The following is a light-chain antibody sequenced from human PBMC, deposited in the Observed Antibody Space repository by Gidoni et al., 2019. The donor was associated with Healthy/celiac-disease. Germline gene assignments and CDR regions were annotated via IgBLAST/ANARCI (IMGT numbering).Light chain of an antibody. V-gene: IGLV2-14*01. CDR1: SSDVGGYTY. CDR3: SSYTSSSVV. CDR2: DVS. J-gene: IGLJ2*01. Sequence: QSALTPPASVSGSPGQSITISCTGTSSDVGGYTYVSWYQPHPGKAPKLMIYDVSKRPSGVSNRFSGSKSGNTASLTISGLQAEDEADYYCSSYTSSSVVFGGGTKLTVL.